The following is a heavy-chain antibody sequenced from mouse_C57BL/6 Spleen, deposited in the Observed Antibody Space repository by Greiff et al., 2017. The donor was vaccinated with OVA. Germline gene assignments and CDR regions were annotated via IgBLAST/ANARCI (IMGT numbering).Heavy chain of an antibody. D-gene: IGHD1-1*01. CDR2: ISDGGSYT. J-gene: IGHJ3*01. CDR1: GFTFSSYA. V-gene: IGHV5-4*01. Sequence: EVQLQESGGGLVKPGGSLKLSCAASGFTFSSYAMSWVRQTPEKRLEWVATISDGGSYTYYPDNVKGRFTISRDNANNNLYLQMSHLKSEDTAMYYCAREGERVGGYDYWGQGTLVTVSA. CDR3: AREGERVGGYDY.